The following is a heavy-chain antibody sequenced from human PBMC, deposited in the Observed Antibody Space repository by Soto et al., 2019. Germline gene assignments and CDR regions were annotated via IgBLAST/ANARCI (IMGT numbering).Heavy chain of an antibody. CDR1: GDSISSYY. CDR3: ARRAGAVPGRIDF. D-gene: IGHD6-19*01. Sequence: HVQLQESGPGLVKPSETLSLICTVSGDSISSYYWSWIRQPPGKGLEWIGFIYYTGSTNYNPSLQIRVTISVDTSKNQPSLKLSSVTAADTAVYYCARRAGAVPGRIDFWGQGTLVTVSS. J-gene: IGHJ4*02. CDR2: IYYTGST. V-gene: IGHV4-59*08.